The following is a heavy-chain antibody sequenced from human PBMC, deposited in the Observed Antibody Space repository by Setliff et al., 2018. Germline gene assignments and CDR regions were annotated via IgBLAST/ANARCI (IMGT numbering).Heavy chain of an antibody. D-gene: IGHD3-3*01. J-gene: IGHJ4*02. CDR1: GGSFTNYY. Sequence: SETLSLTCTVYGGSFTNYYWGWIRQSPGRGLEWIGEINHSGSTNYNPSLKSRLTISVDASTNQFSLKLYSVTAADTAVYYCRYWSGYYNNDYWGQGTLVTVSS. CDR2: INHSGST. CDR3: RYWSGYYNNDY. V-gene: IGHV4-34*01.